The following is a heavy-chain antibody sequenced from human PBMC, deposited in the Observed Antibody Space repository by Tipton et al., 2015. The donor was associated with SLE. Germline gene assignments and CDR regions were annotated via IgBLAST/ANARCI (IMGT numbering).Heavy chain of an antibody. CDR2: INTGNGNT. D-gene: IGHD3-10*01. V-gene: IGHV1-3*04. J-gene: IGHJ4*02. CDR3: ARVHYYGSGSYFGD. Sequence: QSGPEVKSPGASVKVSCKASGYSFSAYAIHWVRQDPGQRLEWMGWINTGNGNTKYSLEFQGRVTITRDTSSTTAYLELSSLRSEDTAIYYCARVHYYGSGSYFGDWGQGTLVTVSS. CDR1: GYSFSAYA.